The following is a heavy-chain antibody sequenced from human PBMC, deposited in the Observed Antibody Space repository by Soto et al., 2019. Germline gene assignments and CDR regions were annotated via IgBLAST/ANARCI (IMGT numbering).Heavy chain of an antibody. D-gene: IGHD1-7*01. CDR3: AKDKMYNWNYFFEY. V-gene: IGHV3-23*01. Sequence: AGGALRLSRAGPGFIFCSYAISWGRQAPGKGPELVSGISGSASSTNYADSVKGRFTISRDNTKNMVYLQMNSLRDEDTAVYYCAKDKMYNWNYFFEYWGQGTLVTVSS. J-gene: IGHJ4*02. CDR1: GFIFCSYA. CDR2: ISGSASST.